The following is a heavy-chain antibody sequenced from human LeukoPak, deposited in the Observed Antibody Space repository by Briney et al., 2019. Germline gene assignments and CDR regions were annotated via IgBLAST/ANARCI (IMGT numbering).Heavy chain of an antibody. J-gene: IGHJ6*02. Sequence: PGGSLRLSCAASVFTFSTYGFHWVRQAPGKGLEWVSVIGGSGDTTYYADSVRGRFTISRDNFKNTLYLQMNSLTAEDTAIYYCAKGKSLPHYYYYGMDVWGQGTTVTASS. CDR3: AKGKSLPHYYYYGMDV. V-gene: IGHV3-23*01. CDR2: IGGSGDTT. CDR1: VFTFSTYG.